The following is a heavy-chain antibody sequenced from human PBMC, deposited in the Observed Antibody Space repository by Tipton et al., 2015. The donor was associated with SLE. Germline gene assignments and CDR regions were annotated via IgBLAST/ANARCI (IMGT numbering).Heavy chain of an antibody. Sequence: TLSLTCAVYGGSFSGYYWSWIRQPPGKGLEWIGEINHSGSTNYNPSLKSRVTISVDTSKNQFSLKLSSVTAEDTAMYYCAVGSNYDKNYFDQWGQGTLVSVSS. J-gene: IGHJ4*02. CDR2: INHSGST. CDR3: AVGSNYDKNYFDQ. D-gene: IGHD3-9*01. CDR1: GGSFSGYY. V-gene: IGHV4-34*01.